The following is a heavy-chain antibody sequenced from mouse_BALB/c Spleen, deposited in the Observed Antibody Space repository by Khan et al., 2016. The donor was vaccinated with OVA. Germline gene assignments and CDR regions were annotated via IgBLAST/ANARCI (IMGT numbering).Heavy chain of an antibody. Sequence: EVQLQEPGPELVKPGASVKMSCKASGYTFTSYVMHWVKQKPGQGLEWIGYINPYNVGTIHNEKFRGKATLTSDKSSSTAYMELSSLTSEDSAVYYCARYASSPCYAMDYWGQGTSVTVSS. D-gene: IGHD1-1*01. CDR2: INPYNVGT. CDR1: GYTFTSYV. V-gene: IGHV1S136*01. CDR3: ARYASSPCYAMDY. J-gene: IGHJ4*01.